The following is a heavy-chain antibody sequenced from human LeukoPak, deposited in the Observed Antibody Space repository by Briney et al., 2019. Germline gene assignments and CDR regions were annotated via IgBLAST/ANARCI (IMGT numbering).Heavy chain of an antibody. CDR3: AKDYKNWNGVSWFDP. J-gene: IGHJ5*02. V-gene: IGHV3-30*18. CDR1: GFTFSNSG. D-gene: IGHD3-3*01. Sequence: GGSLRLSCAAAGFTFSNSGMHWVRQTPGKGLEWVAVISFDGSSKYYADSVKGRFTISRDNSKNTLYLQMNSLRVEDTAVYYCAKDYKNWNGVSWFDPWGQGTLVTVSS. CDR2: ISFDGSSK.